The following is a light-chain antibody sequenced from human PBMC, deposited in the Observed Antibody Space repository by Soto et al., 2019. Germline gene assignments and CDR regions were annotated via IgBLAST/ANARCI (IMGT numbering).Light chain of an antibody. V-gene: IGKV3-11*01. Sequence: EIVLTQSPATLSMSPRERATLSCRASQSVSTYLAWYQQKPGQAPRLLIFDASNRASGIPSRFSGSGSGTNFTLTISRLEPEDFAGYFCQQRIHLPPLTFGGGTKVEIK. CDR3: QQRIHLPPLT. CDR1: QSVSTY. J-gene: IGKJ4*01. CDR2: DAS.